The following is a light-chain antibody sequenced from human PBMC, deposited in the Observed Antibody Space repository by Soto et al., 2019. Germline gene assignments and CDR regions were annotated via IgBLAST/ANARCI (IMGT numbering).Light chain of an antibody. CDR2: AAS. CDR1: QGISSR. CDR3: QQDNSFPLT. Sequence: DIQMTQSPSSVSASVGDRVTITCRASQGISSRLAWYQQKPGKAPNLLIYAASNLQSGVPSRFSGSGSETDFTLTIGSLQPEDVATYYCQQDNSFPLTFGGGTKVEIK. V-gene: IGKV1-12*01. J-gene: IGKJ4*01.